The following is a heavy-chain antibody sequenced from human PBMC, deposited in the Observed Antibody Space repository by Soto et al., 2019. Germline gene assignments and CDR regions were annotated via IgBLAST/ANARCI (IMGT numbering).Heavy chain of an antibody. CDR3: ARVMTGILIDY. J-gene: IGHJ4*02. CDR2: IYYSGST. V-gene: IGHV4-39*01. CDR1: GGSISSSSYY. D-gene: IGHD5-18*01. Sequence: SETLSLTCTVSGGSISSSSYYWGWIRQPPGKGLEWSGSIYYSGSTYYNPSLKSRVTISVNTSKNQFSLKLSSVTAADTAVYYCARVMTGILIDYWGQGTLVTVSS.